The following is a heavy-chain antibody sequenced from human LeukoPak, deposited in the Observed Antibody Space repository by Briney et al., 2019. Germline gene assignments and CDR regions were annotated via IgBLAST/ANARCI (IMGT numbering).Heavy chain of an antibody. D-gene: IGHD3-16*01. Sequence: PGGPLRLSCAASGFTFSSYSMNWVRQAPGKGLEWVSSISSSSSYIYYADSVKGRFTISRDNAKNSLYLQMNSLRAEDTAVYYCARLGSHGYYYDGMDVWGQGTSVTVSS. CDR1: GFTFSSYS. V-gene: IGHV3-21*01. CDR3: ARLGSHGYYYDGMDV. CDR2: ISSSSSYI. J-gene: IGHJ6*02.